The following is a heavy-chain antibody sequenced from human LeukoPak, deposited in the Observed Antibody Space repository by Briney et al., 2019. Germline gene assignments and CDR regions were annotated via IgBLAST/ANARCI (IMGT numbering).Heavy chain of an antibody. J-gene: IGHJ6*02. V-gene: IGHV3-21*01. Sequence: GGSLRLSCAASGFTFSSYSMNWVRQAPGKGLEWVSSISSSSSYIYYADSVKGRFTISRDNAKNSLYLQVNSLRAEDTAVYYCARHDSSGYYLNGMDVWGQGTTVTVSS. CDR1: GFTFSSYS. CDR2: ISSSSSYI. D-gene: IGHD3-22*01. CDR3: ARHDSSGYYLNGMDV.